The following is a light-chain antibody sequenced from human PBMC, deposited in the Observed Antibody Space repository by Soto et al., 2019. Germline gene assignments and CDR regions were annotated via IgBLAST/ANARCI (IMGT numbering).Light chain of an antibody. V-gene: IGKV1-12*01. CDR1: QGLSDS. CDR3: QQGHNWPLT. CDR2: VTS. Sequence: DIQMTQSPSSVSASVGDRVTITCRATQGLSDSLAWYQQKPGKAPKPLISVTSRLQSGVPSRFSGSASGTDFTLTIDRLQPEDLATYYCQQGHNWPLTFGQGTRLEIK. J-gene: IGKJ5*01.